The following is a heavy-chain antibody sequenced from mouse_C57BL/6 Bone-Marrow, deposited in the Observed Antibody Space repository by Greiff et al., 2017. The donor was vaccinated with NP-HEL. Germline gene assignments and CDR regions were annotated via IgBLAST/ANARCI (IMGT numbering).Heavy chain of an antibody. CDR2: IWSGGST. V-gene: IGHV2-2*01. Sequence: QVQLQPSGPGLVPPSQSLSITCTVSGFSLTSYGVHWVRQSPGKGLEWLGVIWSGGSTDYNAAFISRLSISKDNSKSQVFFKMNSLQADDTAIYYCARRSGSSPYAMDYWGQGTSVTVSS. CDR1: GFSLTSYG. J-gene: IGHJ4*01. CDR3: ARRSGSSPYAMDY. D-gene: IGHD1-1*01.